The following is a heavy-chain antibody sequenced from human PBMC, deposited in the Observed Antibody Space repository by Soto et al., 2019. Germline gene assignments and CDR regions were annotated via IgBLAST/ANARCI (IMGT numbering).Heavy chain of an antibody. CDR2: IYYSGST. J-gene: IGHJ3*02. Sequence: TLSLTCTVSGGSVSSGAYYWTWIRQRPGKGLEWIGYIYYSGSTYYSPSLKSRLSISLDTSKNQFSLRLSSVTAADTAMYYCARARLRAVYAFDIWGQGTMVT. V-gene: IGHV4-31*03. CDR3: ARARLRAVYAFDI. D-gene: IGHD5-12*01. CDR1: GGSVSSGAYY.